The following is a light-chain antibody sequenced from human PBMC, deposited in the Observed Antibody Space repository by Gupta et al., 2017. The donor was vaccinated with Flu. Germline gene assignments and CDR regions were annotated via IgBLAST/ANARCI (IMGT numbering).Light chain of an antibody. CDR1: SSNIGSNN. V-gene: IGLV1-44*01. CDR2: GNS. Sequence: QSVLAQPPSASATPGQRVTISCSGSSSNIGSNNVNWYQQVPGTAPKLLIYGNSQRPSRVPDRFSGYKSGTSASLAISGLQSEDEADYYCAAWDDSLNGHYVFGTGTKVTAL. CDR3: AAWDDSLNGHYV. J-gene: IGLJ1*01.